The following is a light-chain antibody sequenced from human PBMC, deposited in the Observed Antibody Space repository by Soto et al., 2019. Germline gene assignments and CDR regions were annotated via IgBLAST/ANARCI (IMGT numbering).Light chain of an antibody. V-gene: IGKV3D-15*01. J-gene: IGKJ3*01. CDR1: QSVSSN. CDR2: AAS. Sequence: EIVLTQSPATLSVSPGETATLSCRASQSVSSNLAWYQQNPGQAPRLLIYAASTRATGIPARFSGSGSGTQFTLILTSLQSEDFAVYYCQQYINWPIFTFGPGTKVEIQ. CDR3: QQYINWPIFT.